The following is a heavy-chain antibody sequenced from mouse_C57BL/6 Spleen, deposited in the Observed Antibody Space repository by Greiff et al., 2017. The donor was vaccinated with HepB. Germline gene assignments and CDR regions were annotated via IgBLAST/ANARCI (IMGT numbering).Heavy chain of an antibody. Sequence: QVQLKQSGPELVKPGASVKISCKASGYAFSSSWMNWMKQRPGKGLEWIGRIYPGDGDTNYNGKFKGKATLTADKSSSTAYMQLSSLTSEDSAVYFCARARFDYWGQGTTLTVSS. CDR3: ARARFDY. CDR1: GYAFSSSW. CDR2: IYPGDGDT. V-gene: IGHV1-82*01. J-gene: IGHJ2*01.